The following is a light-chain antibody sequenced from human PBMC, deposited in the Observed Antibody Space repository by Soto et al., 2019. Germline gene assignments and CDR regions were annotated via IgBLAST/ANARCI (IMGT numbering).Light chain of an antibody. Sequence: EIGLTQSPGTLSLSPGERATLSCRASQSINSRYLAWYQQKPGQAPRLLIYGASSRATGIPDRFSGSGSGTDFTLTISRLEPEDFAVYYCQQFGSSPGFTFGPGTKVYSK. CDR3: QQFGSSPGFT. CDR1: QSINSRY. J-gene: IGKJ3*01. V-gene: IGKV3-20*01. CDR2: GAS.